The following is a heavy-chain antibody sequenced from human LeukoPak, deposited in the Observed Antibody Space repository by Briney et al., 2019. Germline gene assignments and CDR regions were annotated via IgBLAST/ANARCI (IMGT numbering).Heavy chain of an antibody. D-gene: IGHD3-10*01. CDR1: GFTFSDYF. Sequence: AGGSLRLSCAASGFTFSDYFMGWIRQPPGKGLEWIGEINHSGSTNYNPSLKSRVTISVDTSKNQFSLKLSSVTAADTAVYYCARSHGSGSYYNLNDYWGQGTLVTVSS. CDR3: ARSHGSGSYYNLNDY. CDR2: INHSGST. J-gene: IGHJ4*02. V-gene: IGHV4-34*01.